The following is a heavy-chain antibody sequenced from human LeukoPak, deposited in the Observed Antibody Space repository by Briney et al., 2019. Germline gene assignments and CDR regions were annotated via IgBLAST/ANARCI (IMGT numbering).Heavy chain of an antibody. CDR3: ARLGSYGYVDY. Sequence: GGSLRLSCSASGFTFSESAMHWVRQTPGKSLEYVSAISDNGGSTYYADSVKGRFTISRHNSKNTLYLQMNSLRAEDTAVYYCARLGSYGYVDYWGQGTLVTVSS. CDR1: GFTFSESA. V-gene: IGHV3-64*04. D-gene: IGHD5-18*01. CDR2: ISDNGGST. J-gene: IGHJ4*02.